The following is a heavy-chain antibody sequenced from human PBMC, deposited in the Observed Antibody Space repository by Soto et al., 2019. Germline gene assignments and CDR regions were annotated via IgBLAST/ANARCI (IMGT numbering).Heavy chain of an antibody. CDR2: LSYDGSNK. Sequence: QVQLVESGGGVVQPGRSLRLSCAASGFTFSSYAMHWVRQAPGKGLEWVAVLSYDGSNKYYADSVKGRFTISRDNSKNTLYLQMNSLRAEDTAVYYCARDGGRIYSSGWYVGEGLIDDWGQGTLVTVSS. D-gene: IGHD6-19*01. CDR3: ARDGGRIYSSGWYVGEGLIDD. V-gene: IGHV3-30-3*01. J-gene: IGHJ4*02. CDR1: GFTFSSYA.